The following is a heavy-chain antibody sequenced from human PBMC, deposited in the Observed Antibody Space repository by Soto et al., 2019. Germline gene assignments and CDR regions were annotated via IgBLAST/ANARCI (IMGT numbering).Heavy chain of an antibody. CDR2: ISYDGSNK. D-gene: IGHD3-3*01. CDR3: ARDRVIAIFGVVTTFDY. Sequence: QVQLVESGGGVVQPGRSLRLSCAASGFTFSSYAMHWVRQAPGKGLEWVAVISYDGSNKYYADSVKGRFTISRDNSKNKLYLQMNSLRAEDTAVYYCARDRVIAIFGVVTTFDYWGQGTLVTVSS. CDR1: GFTFSSYA. J-gene: IGHJ4*02. V-gene: IGHV3-30-3*01.